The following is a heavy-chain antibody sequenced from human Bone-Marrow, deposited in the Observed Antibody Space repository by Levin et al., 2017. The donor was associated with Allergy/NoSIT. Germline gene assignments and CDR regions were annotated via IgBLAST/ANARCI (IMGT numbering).Heavy chain of an antibody. J-gene: IGHJ4*02. CDR2: IRGSGDET. CDR3: VKDRVIPVGLFDY. Sequence: GESLKISCEASGFIFPSYAMSWVRQAPGKGLEWVSAIRGSGDETYYTDSVKGRFTISRDNSKNTMSLQMNSLRAEDTAVYYCVKDRVIPVGLFDYRGLRAPVTVSS. D-gene: IGHD2-2*01. V-gene: IGHV3-23*01. CDR1: GFIFPSYA.